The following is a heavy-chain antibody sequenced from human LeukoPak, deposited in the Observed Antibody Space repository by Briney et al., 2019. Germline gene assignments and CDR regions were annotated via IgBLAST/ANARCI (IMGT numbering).Heavy chain of an antibody. J-gene: IGHJ3*02. D-gene: IGHD1-26*01. V-gene: IGHV3-15*01. CDR2: IKSKTDGGTT. CDR3: TTDSGSYYDAFDI. Sequence: GGSLRLSCAASGFTFSNAWMSWVRQAPGKGLEWVGRIKSKTDGGTTDYAAPVKGRFTISRDDSKNTLYLQMNSLKAEDTAVYYCTTDSGSYYDAFDIWGQGTMVTVSS. CDR1: GFTFSNAW.